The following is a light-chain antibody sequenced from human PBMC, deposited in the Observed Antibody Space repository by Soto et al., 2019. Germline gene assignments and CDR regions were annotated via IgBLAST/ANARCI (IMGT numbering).Light chain of an antibody. J-gene: IGKJ5*01. CDR2: DAS. Sequence: EIVLTLSPCALSLSPEERATLSCRASQSVSSSYLAWYQQTPGQAPRLLVSDASSRATGIPDRFSGSASGTDFTLTISRLEPEDSAMYYCQQYGTAPITCGQGTRR. CDR3: QQYGTAPIT. CDR1: QSVSSSY. V-gene: IGKV3-20*01.